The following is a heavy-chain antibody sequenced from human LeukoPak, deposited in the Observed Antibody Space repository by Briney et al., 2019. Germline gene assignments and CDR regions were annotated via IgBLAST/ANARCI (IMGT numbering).Heavy chain of an antibody. D-gene: IGHD3-10*01. J-gene: IGHJ6*02. CDR3: ARGLWFGELLFAYYYYYGMDV. Sequence: GGSLRLSCAASGFTFSDYYMSWIRQAPGKGLEWVSYISSSSSYTNYADSVKGRFTIPRDNAKNSLYLQMNSLRAEDTAVYYCARGLWFGELLFAYYYYYGMDVWGQGTTVTVSS. CDR2: ISSSSSYT. CDR1: GFTFSDYY. V-gene: IGHV3-11*05.